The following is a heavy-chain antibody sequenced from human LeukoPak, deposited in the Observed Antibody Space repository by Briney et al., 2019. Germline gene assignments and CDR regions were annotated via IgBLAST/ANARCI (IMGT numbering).Heavy chain of an antibody. CDR1: GFAFSDYY. Sequence: GGSLRLSCAASGFAFSDYYMSWIRQAPGKGLEWVSYISSSGSTIYYADSVKGRFTISRDNAKNSLYLQMNSLRAEDTAVYYCARQRRVPSPYGMDVWGQGTTVTVSS. V-gene: IGHV3-11*01. CDR3: ARQRRVPSPYGMDV. D-gene: IGHD3-3*01. J-gene: IGHJ6*02. CDR2: ISSSGSTI.